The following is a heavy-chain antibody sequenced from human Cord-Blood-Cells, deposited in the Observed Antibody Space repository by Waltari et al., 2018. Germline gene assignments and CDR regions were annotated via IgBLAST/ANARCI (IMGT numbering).Heavy chain of an antibody. Sequence: QVQLVQSGAEVKKPGSSVKVSCKASGGTFSSYAISWVRQAPGQGLEWMGGISPILGTANYAQKFQGRVTITADESTSTAYMELSSLRSEDTAVYYCARIAARPYWFDPWGQGTLVTVSS. CDR3: ARIAARPYWFDP. J-gene: IGHJ5*02. V-gene: IGHV1-69*01. D-gene: IGHD6-6*01. CDR1: GGTFSSYA. CDR2: ISPILGTA.